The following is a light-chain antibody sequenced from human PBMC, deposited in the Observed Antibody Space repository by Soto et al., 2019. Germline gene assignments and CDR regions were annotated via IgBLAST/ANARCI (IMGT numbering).Light chain of an antibody. J-gene: IGLJ3*02. CDR1: SSDVGGYNY. CDR3: SSYTSSSTRV. V-gene: IGLV2-14*01. Sequence: QSALTQPASVSGSPGQSITISCTGTSSDVGGYNYVSWYQQHQGKAPKLMIYEVSNRTSGVSNRFYGSKSGNTASLTISGLQAEDEADYYCSSYTSSSTRVFGGGTQLTVL. CDR2: EVS.